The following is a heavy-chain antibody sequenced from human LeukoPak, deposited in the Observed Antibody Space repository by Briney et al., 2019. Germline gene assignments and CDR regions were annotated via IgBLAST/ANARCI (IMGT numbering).Heavy chain of an antibody. CDR2: ITDSGDRT. Sequence: PGGSLRLSCAASGFSFTTYAMSWVRQAPGKGLEWVSSITDSGDRTYYTDSVKGRFTIFRDNSWNTLSLQMNSLRGEDTARYYCASDPRPGYSGGWYYFDYWGQGALVTVSS. V-gene: IGHV3-23*01. CDR3: ASDPRPGYSGGWYYFDY. CDR1: GFSFTTYA. D-gene: IGHD6-19*01. J-gene: IGHJ4*02.